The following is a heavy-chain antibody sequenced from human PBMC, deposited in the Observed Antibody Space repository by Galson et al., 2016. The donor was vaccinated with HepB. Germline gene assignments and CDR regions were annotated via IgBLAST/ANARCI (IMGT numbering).Heavy chain of an antibody. CDR1: GGTFSSYA. CDR2: FRPIYGTA. Sequence: SVKVSCKASGGTFSSYAISWVRQAPGQGLEWMGAFRPIYGTATYAQIFKGRVTITADEFTNTAYMELNSLRSEDTAVYYCARVPSGGLSHYFDNWGQGTLVTVSS. V-gene: IGHV1-69*13. CDR3: ARVPSGGLSHYFDN. J-gene: IGHJ4*02. D-gene: IGHD2-15*01.